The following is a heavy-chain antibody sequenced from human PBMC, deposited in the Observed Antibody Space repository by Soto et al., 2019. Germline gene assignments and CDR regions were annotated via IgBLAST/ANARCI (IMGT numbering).Heavy chain of an antibody. CDR1: GFTFSAYN. CDR2: INPDGNAK. D-gene: IGHD6-19*01. CDR3: AAWAGSNI. J-gene: IGHJ4*02. V-gene: IGHV3-7*01. Sequence: GGSLRLSCAASGFTFSAYNMNWVRQTPGKGLEWVSNINPDGNAKKYVDPVKGRFIASRDNTNNSLDLQMNSLRVEDSAVYFCAAWAGSNIWGQGIVVTVSS.